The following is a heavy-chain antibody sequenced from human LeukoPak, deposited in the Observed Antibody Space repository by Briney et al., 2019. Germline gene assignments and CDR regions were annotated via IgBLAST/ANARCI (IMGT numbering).Heavy chain of an antibody. CDR2: ISAYNGNT. J-gene: IGHJ6*02. D-gene: IGHD3-16*01. Sequence: ASVKVSCKASGYTFTSYGISWVRQAPGQGLEWMGWISAYNGNTNYAQKLQGRVTMTTDTSTSTAYMELRSLRSDDTAVYYCARDSLDTAPLSLYYGMDVWGQGTTVTVSS. CDR3: ARDSLDTAPLSLYYGMDV. CDR1: GYTFTSYG. V-gene: IGHV1-18*01.